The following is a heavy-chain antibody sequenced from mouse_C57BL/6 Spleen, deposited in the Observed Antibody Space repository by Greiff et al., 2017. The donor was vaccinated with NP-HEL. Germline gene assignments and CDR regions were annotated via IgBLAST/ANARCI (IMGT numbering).Heavy chain of an antibody. CDR2: IYPGDGDT. Sequence: VKLMESGPELVKPGASVKISCKASGYAFSSSWMNWVKQRPGKGLEWIGRIYPGDGDTNYNGKFKGKATLTADKSSSTAYMQLSSLASEDSAVYFCARSAPHITTVVAEGYFDVWGTGTTVTVSS. CDR1: GYAFSSSW. D-gene: IGHD1-1*01. CDR3: ARSAPHITTVVAEGYFDV. J-gene: IGHJ1*03. V-gene: IGHV1-82*01.